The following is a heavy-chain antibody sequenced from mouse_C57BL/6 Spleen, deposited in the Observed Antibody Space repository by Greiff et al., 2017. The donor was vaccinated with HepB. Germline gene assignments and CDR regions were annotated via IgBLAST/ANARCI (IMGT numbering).Heavy chain of an antibody. D-gene: IGHD4-1*01. CDR2: IYPGSGNT. J-gene: IGHJ3*01. CDR1: GYTFTSYW. CDR3: ARRETGFAY. V-gene: IGHV1-55*01. Sequence: VQLQQPGAELVKPGASVKMSCKASGYTFTSYWITWVKQRPGQGLEWIGDIYPGSGNTYYNEKFKGKATLTADKSSSTAYMELRSLTSEDSAVYFCARRETGFAYWGQGTLVTVSA.